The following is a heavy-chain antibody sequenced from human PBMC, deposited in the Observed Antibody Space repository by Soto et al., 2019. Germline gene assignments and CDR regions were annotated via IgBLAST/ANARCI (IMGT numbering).Heavy chain of an antibody. CDR3: VRRHVSATGIDWFDP. V-gene: IGHV1-3*01. D-gene: IGHD6-13*01. J-gene: IGHJ5*02. CDR2: INATNSDT. CDR1: GYTFTSYG. Sequence: ASVKVSCKASGYTFTSYGIHWVRQAPGQRLEWMGWINATNSDTKYSPKFQGRVTITRDTSASTAYMELSSLRSEDTAVYYCVRRHVSATGIDWFDPWGQGPLVTLSS.